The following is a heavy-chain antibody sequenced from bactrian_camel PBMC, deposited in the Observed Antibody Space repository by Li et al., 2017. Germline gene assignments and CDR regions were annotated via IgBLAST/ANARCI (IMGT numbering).Heavy chain of an antibody. V-gene: IGHV3S55*01. Sequence: VQLVESGGGLVQPGGSLRLSCTTSGLGFEDSSVGWYRQAAGKDCELLADISPDGSTFHQNSVKGRFTTSRDNAKNSVYLQMNNLKLEDTATYYCAADSGPYCSGSYLARRANFEGQGTQVTVS. J-gene: IGHJ4*01. D-gene: IGHD2*01. CDR2: ISPDGST. CDR1: GLGFEDSS.